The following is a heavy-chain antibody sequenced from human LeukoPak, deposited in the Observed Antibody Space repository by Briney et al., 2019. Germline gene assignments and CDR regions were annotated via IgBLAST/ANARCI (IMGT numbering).Heavy chain of an antibody. Sequence: GRTLRLSCAASGFTFTSYGMHWVRHAPAKGLEWVAVIWYDGSNKYYADSVKGRFTISRDNSKNTLYLQMNSLRAEDTAVYYCARVSFYDSSGYYPPDYWGQGTLVTVSS. D-gene: IGHD3-22*01. CDR2: IWYDGSNK. CDR3: ARVSFYDSSGYYPPDY. J-gene: IGHJ4*02. CDR1: GFTFTSYG. V-gene: IGHV3-33*01.